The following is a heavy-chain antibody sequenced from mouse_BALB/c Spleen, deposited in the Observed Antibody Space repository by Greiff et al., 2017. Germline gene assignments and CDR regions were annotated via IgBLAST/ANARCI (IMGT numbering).Heavy chain of an antibody. D-gene: IGHD5-5*01. CDR1: GFSFNDYY. V-gene: IGHV14-3*02. J-gene: IGHJ3*01. CDR3: ARDLPFAY. CDR2: IDPANGNT. Sequence: VQLQQSGAELVKPGASVKLSCTASGFSFNDYYMHWVKQRPEQGLEWIGRIDPANGNTKYDPKFQGKATITADTSSNTAYLQLSSLTSEDTAVYYCARDLPFAYWGQGTLVTVSA.